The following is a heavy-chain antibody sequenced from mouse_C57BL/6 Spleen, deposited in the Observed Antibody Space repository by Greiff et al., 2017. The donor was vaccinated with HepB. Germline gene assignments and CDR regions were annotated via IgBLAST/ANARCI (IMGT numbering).Heavy chain of an antibody. CDR1: GFTFSDYY. V-gene: IGHV5-16*01. D-gene: IGHD2-5*01. CDR3: ARVYSNYPFDY. CDR2: INYDGSST. J-gene: IGHJ2*01. Sequence: EVNLVESEGGLVQPGSSMKLSCTASGFTFSDYYMAWVRQVPEKGLEWVANINYDGSSTYYLDSLKSRFIISRDNAKNILYLQMSSLKSEDTATYYCARVYSNYPFDYWGQGTTLTVSS.